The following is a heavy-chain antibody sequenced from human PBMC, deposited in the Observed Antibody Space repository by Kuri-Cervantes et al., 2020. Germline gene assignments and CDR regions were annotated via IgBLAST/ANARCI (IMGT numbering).Heavy chain of an antibody. Sequence: AVNVSCKASGGTFSSYAISWVRQAPGQGLEWMGGIIPICGTANYAQKFQGRVTITTDESTSTAYMELSSLRSEDTAVYYCARVGAAAVGWYFDLWGRGTLVTVSS. CDR1: GGTFSSYA. J-gene: IGHJ2*01. CDR2: IIPICGTA. CDR3: ARVGAAAVGWYFDL. V-gene: IGHV1-69*05. D-gene: IGHD3-16*01.